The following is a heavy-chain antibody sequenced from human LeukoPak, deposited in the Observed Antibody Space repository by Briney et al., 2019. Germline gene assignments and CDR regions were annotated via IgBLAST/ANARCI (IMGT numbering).Heavy chain of an antibody. CDR3: ARVGGPDDGYCSSTRCYIFDS. D-gene: IGHD2-2*03. J-gene: IGHJ4*02. V-gene: IGHV1-18*01. CDR1: GYTFTSYG. CDR2: ISAYNGNT. Sequence: ASVKVSSKASGYTFTSYGISWVRQAPGRGLEWMGWISAYNGNTNYAQKLQGRVTMTTDTSPSTAYMERRSLRSYDTAVYYCARVGGPDDGYCSSTRCYIFDSWGEGALVTVSP.